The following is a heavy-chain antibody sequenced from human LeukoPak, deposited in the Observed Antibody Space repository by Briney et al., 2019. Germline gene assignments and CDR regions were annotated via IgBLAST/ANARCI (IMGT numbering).Heavy chain of an antibody. CDR1: GYTFTDSY. Sequence: GASVKVSCKTSGYTFTDSYIHWVRQAPGQGLEWMGWINPNSGGTNYAQKFQGRVTMTRDTSISTAYMELSRLRSDDTAVYYCARPLRYFDWLPDYWGQGTLVTVSS. V-gene: IGHV1-2*02. CDR2: INPNSGGT. CDR3: ARPLRYFDWLPDY. J-gene: IGHJ4*02. D-gene: IGHD3-9*01.